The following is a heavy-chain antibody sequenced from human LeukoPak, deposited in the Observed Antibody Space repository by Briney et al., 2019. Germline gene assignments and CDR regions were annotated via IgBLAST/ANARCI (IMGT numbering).Heavy chain of an antibody. CDR3: VRTDTTSFGYFDH. V-gene: IGHV3-48*04. CDR2: ISGSSYTI. Sequence: PGGSLRLSCGASGFTFSDYNMNWVRQAPGKGLEWLSYISGSSYTIYYTDSVKGRFTISRDNAKNSLYLQMNSLRAEDTAVYYCVRTDTTSFGYFDHWGRGTLVTVSS. D-gene: IGHD1-26*01. J-gene: IGHJ4*02. CDR1: GFTFSDYN.